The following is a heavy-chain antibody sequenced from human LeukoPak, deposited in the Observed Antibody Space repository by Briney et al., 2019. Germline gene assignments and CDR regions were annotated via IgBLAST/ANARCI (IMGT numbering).Heavy chain of an antibody. Sequence: SETLSLTCAVYGGSFSGYYWSWIRQPPGKGLEWIGEINHSGSTNYNPSLKSRVTISVDTSKNQFSLRLSSVTAADTAVYYCARGPLQQGAGTWDYYYYGMDVWGQGATVTVSS. CDR1: GGSFSGYY. D-gene: IGHD6-19*01. CDR3: ARGPLQQGAGTWDYYYYGMDV. CDR2: INHSGST. V-gene: IGHV4-34*01. J-gene: IGHJ6*02.